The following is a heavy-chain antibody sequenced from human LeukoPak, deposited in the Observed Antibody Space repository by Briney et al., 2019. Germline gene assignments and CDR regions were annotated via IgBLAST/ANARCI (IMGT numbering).Heavy chain of an antibody. CDR2: IYYSGST. CDR1: GGSISSYY. J-gene: IGHJ6*04. V-gene: IGHV4-59*01. Sequence: SGTLSLTCTVSGGSISSYYWSWIRQPPGKGLEWIGYIYYSGSTNYNPSLKSRVTISVDTSKNQFSLKLSSVTAADTAVYYCARDLDTTVTMKGMDVWGKGTTVTVSS. CDR3: ARDLDTTVTMKGMDV. D-gene: IGHD4-17*01.